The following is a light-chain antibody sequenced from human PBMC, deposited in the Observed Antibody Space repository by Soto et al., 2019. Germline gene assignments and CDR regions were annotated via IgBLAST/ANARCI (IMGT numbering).Light chain of an antibody. V-gene: IGLV2-23*02. Sequence: QSVLTQPASVSGSPGQSITISCTGTSSDVGSYSLVSWYQQHPGKAPKLMIYEVSKRPSGVSNRFSASKSGNTASLTISGLQAEDEADYYCCSYAGSTPLYVFGRGTKVTVL. J-gene: IGLJ1*01. CDR1: SSDVGSYSL. CDR3: CSYAGSTPLYV. CDR2: EVS.